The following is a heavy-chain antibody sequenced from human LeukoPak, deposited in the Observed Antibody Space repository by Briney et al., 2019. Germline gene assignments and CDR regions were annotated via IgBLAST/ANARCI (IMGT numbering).Heavy chain of an antibody. CDR2: INTNTGNP. CDR1: GYTFTNYA. V-gene: IGHV7-4-1*02. Sequence: ASVKVSCTASGYTFTNYAMNWVRQAPGQGLEWTGWINTNTGNPTYAQGFAGRFVFSLDTSVSTAYLQISSLKAEDTAVYYCARLTTVTTYPYYFDYWGQGTLVTVSS. CDR3: ARLTTVTTYPYYFDY. D-gene: IGHD4-17*01. J-gene: IGHJ4*02.